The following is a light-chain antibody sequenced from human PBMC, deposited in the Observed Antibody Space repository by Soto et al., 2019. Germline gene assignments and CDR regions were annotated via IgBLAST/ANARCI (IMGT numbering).Light chain of an antibody. CDR2: DAS. CDR3: QQYNSYSRA. Sequence: DIQMTQSPSTLSASVGDRVTITCRASQSISSWLAWYQQKPGKAPKLLIYDASSLESGVPSRFSGSGSGTEFTLTISSRQPDDFATYNCQQYNSYSRAFGQGTKVEIK. J-gene: IGKJ1*01. V-gene: IGKV1-5*01. CDR1: QSISSW.